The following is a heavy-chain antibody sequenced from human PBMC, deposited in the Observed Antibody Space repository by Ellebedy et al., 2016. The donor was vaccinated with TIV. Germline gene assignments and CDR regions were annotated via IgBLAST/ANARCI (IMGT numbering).Heavy chain of an antibody. J-gene: IGHJ2*01. Sequence: GESLKISCATSGFTFSSYVMGWVRQAPGKGLEWVSLIRGSGGSTYYSASVKGRFTISRDNSKSTLYLQMNSLRAEDTAVYYCAKDLETDSDWFFDLWGRGTLVAVSS. V-gene: IGHV3-23*01. D-gene: IGHD1-1*01. CDR1: GFTFSSYV. CDR3: AKDLETDSDWFFDL. CDR2: IRGSGGST.